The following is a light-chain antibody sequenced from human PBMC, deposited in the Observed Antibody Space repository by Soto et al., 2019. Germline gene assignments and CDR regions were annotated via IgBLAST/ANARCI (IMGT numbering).Light chain of an antibody. J-gene: IGKJ4*01. Sequence: DIQMTQSPSTLSASVGDRVTITCRASQGISSYLAWYQQKPGKAPNLLMYAASTLQSGVPSRFSGSGSGTDFTLTISSLQAEDFATYYCQQTRRYPSTFGGGTKVDIK. CDR3: QQTRRYPST. CDR2: AAS. CDR1: QGISSY. V-gene: IGKV1-9*01.